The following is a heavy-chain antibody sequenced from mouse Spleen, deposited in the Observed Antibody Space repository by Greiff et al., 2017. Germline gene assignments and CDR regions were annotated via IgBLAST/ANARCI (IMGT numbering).Heavy chain of an antibody. D-gene: IGHD2-12*01. V-gene: IGHV2-6*02. CDR2: IWSDGST. Sequence: VKLMESGPGLVAPSQSLSITCTVSGFSLTSYGVHWVRQPPGKGLEWLVVIWSDGSTTYNSALKSRLSISKDNSKSQVFLKMNSLQTDDTAMYYCARESYWTDLYFDVWGAGTTVTVSS. CDR3: ARESYWTDLYFDV. J-gene: IGHJ1*01. CDR1: GFSLTSYG.